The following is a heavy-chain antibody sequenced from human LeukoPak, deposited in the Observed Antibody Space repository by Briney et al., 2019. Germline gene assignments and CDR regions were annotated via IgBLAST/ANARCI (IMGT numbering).Heavy chain of an antibody. J-gene: IGHJ3*02. CDR1: GFTFSTYW. CDR3: ARDRGEDYYGSGNYLRAFDI. V-gene: IGHV3-21*01. D-gene: IGHD3-10*01. CDR2: ISSSSSYI. Sequence: GGSLRLSCAASGFTFSTYWMSWVRQAPGKGLEWVSSISSSSSYIFYADSVKGRFTISRDNAKKSLSLQMNSLRAEDTAVYYCARDRGEDYYGSGNYLRAFDIWGQGTMVTVSS.